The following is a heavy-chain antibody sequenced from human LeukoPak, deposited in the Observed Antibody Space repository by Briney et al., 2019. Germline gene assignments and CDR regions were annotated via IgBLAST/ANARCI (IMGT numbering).Heavy chain of an antibody. CDR1: GFTFSSCA. CDR2: ISGSGATT. J-gene: IGHJ4*02. Sequence: PGGSLRLSCAASGFTFSSCAMTWVRQAPGKGLEWVSSISGSGATTYYADSVKGRFTISRDNSNNTVYLQMNSPRAEDTAVYYCAKDQSRVGASDPFDSWGQGMQVGVSS. D-gene: IGHD1-26*01. V-gene: IGHV3-23*01. CDR3: AKDQSRVGASDPFDS.